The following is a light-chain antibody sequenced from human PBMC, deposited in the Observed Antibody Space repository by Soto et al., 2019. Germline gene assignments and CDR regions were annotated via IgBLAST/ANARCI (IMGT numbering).Light chain of an antibody. J-gene: IGKJ2*01. V-gene: IGKV3-20*01. CDR3: QQYGSSPPYT. CDR2: GAS. Sequence: EIALTQSPGTLSLSPGERATLSCRASQSISSSSLAWYQQKPGQAPRLLISGASTRATGIPDRFGGSGSGTDFTLTISVLEPEDFAVYCCQQYGSSPPYTCGQGTKVEIK. CDR1: QSISSSS.